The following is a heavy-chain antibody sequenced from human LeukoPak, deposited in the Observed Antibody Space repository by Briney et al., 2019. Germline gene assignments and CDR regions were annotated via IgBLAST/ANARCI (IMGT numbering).Heavy chain of an antibody. CDR1: GYSISSGYY. V-gene: IGHV4-38-2*01. D-gene: IGHD6-13*01. J-gene: IGHJ4*02. CDR2: IYHSGST. Sequence: SETLSLTCAVSGYSISSGYYWGWIRQPPGKGLEWIGSIYHSGSTYYNPSLKSRVTISVDTSKNQFSLKLSSVTAADTAVYYCARVTGNSSSWYLRYWGQGTLVTVSS. CDR3: ARVTGNSSSWYLRY.